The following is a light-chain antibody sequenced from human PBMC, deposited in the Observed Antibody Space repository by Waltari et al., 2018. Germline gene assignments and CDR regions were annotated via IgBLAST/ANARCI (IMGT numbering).Light chain of an antibody. CDR2: EVN. CDR3: SAYAGNSIKL. J-gene: IGLJ1*01. V-gene: IGLV2-8*01. Sequence: QSALTQPASASGSPGQSVPISCTGSSSAVGPEDYVSWYHKHPDKAPKLIIYEVNRRPSGVPDRFSGSKSGNTASLTVAGIQPEDEADYCCSAYAGNSIKLFGGGTKVTVL. CDR1: SSAVGPEDY.